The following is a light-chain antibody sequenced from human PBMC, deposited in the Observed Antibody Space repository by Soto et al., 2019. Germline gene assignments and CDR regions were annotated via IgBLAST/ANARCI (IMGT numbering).Light chain of an antibody. J-gene: IGKJ5*01. CDR2: GAS. Sequence: EIVMTQSPATLSVSPGEGATLSCRASQSVSSNLAWYQQKPGQAPRLLIYGASTRATGIPARFSGSGSGTDFTLTISSLEPEDSAVYYCQQRHMWPTTFGQGTRLEI. CDR3: QQRHMWPTT. V-gene: IGKV3-15*01. CDR1: QSVSSN.